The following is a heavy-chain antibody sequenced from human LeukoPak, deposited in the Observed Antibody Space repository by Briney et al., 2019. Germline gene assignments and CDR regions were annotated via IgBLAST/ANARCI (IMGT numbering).Heavy chain of an antibody. CDR2: INPHSGVT. V-gene: IGHV1-2*02. J-gene: IGHJ6*03. Sequence: ASVKVSCKTSGYIFSDYYLHWVRQAPGQGLEWMGWINPHSGVTKYAQKFQGRVTVTRDTSISSASMEVSSLRSADTAVYYCARGTSSSWYGGYYYYYYMDVWGKGTTVTISS. CDR1: GYIFSDYY. D-gene: IGHD6-13*01. CDR3: ARGTSSSWYGGYYYYYYMDV.